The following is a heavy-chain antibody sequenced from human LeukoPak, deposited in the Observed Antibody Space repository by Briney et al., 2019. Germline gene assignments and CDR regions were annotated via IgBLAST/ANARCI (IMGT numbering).Heavy chain of an antibody. Sequence: SVKVSCTASGGTFSSYAISWVRQAPGQGLEWMGGIVPIFGTANYAQKFQGRVTITADESTSTAYMELSSLRSEDTAVYYCARQRQLWFGEAPYNWFDPWGQGTLVTVSS. D-gene: IGHD3-10*01. J-gene: IGHJ5*02. CDR1: GGTFSSYA. CDR3: ARQRQLWFGEAPYNWFDP. V-gene: IGHV1-69*13. CDR2: IVPIFGTA.